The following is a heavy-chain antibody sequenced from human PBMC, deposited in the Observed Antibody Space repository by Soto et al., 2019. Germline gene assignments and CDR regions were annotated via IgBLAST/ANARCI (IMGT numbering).Heavy chain of an antibody. Sequence: EVQLVESGGGLVQPGGSLRLSCAASAFTFSSYAMHWVRQAPGKGLEYVSVINSNGGNTDYASSVKGRFTISRDNSKNTLYLQMGSLRAEDMAVYYCARRIPFGYGMDVWGQGTTVTVSS. CDR1: AFTFSSYA. CDR2: INSNGGNT. J-gene: IGHJ6*02. V-gene: IGHV3-64*01. D-gene: IGHD2-21*01. CDR3: ARRIPFGYGMDV.